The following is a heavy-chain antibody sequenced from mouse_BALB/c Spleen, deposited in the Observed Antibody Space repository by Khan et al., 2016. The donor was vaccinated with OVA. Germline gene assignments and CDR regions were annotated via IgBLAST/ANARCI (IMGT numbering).Heavy chain of an antibody. J-gene: IGHJ2*01. CDR3: ARLLINFDY. V-gene: IGHV1S81*02. Sequence: QVQLQQPGAELVNPGASVNLSCKASGYTLTSYWMHWVKQRPGQGLEWIGEINPSNGRTNYNEKFKSKATLTVDTSSSTAYMHLSSPTSEDSAVYYCARLLINFDYWGQGTTLTVSS. D-gene: IGHD2-1*01. CDR1: GYTLTSYW. CDR2: INPSNGRT.